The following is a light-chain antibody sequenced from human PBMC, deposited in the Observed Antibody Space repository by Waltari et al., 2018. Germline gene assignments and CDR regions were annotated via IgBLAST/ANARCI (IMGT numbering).Light chain of an antibody. CDR2: DVS. CDR3: SSQSSNNIVL. CDR1: SSDVGSYNS. Sequence: QSAPTQPASVSGSPGQSVTTSCPGTSSDVGSYNSVSWYQDHPGQGPKVIIYDVSDRPSGVSARFSGSKSGNTASLTISGLQAEDEADYYCSSQSSNNIVLFGGGTKVTVL. V-gene: IGLV2-14*03. J-gene: IGLJ3*02.